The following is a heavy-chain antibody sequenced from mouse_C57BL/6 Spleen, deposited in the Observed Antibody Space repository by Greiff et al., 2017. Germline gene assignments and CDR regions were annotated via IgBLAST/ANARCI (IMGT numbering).Heavy chain of an antibody. J-gene: IGHJ2*01. Sequence: VKLVESGAELVKPGASVKSSCTASGFNIKDYYMHWVKQRTEQGLEWIGRIDPEDGETKSAPKFPGKATITADTSSNTAYLQLSSLTSEDTAVYYGALRFITTVVANFDYWGQGTTLTGAS. CDR2: IDPEDGET. D-gene: IGHD1-1*01. CDR1: GFNIKDYY. CDR3: ALRFITTVVANFDY. V-gene: IGHV14-2*01.